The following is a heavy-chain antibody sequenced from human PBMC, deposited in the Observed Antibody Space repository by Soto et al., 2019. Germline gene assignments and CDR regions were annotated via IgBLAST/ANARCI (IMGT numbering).Heavy chain of an antibody. D-gene: IGHD3-3*01. CDR1: GGSIGSSSYY. Sequence: PSETLSLTCTVSGGSIGSSSYYWGWIRQPPGKGLEWLGSIYYSGSTYYNPSLKSRVTISVDTSKNQFSLKLSSVTAADTAVYYCARQDYDFWSGYYGGWFDPWGQGTLVTVS. J-gene: IGHJ5*02. CDR3: ARQDYDFWSGYYGGWFDP. CDR2: IYYSGST. V-gene: IGHV4-39*01.